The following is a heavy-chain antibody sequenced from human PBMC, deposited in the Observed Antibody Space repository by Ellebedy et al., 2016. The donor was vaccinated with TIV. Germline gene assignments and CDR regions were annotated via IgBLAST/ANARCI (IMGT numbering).Heavy chain of an antibody. V-gene: IGHV3-21*01. CDR3: ARDVNYYDSSGYYYYLGY. J-gene: IGHJ4*02. CDR2: ISSSSSYI. CDR1: GFTFNSYS. Sequence: GESLKISCAASGFTFNSYSMNWVRQAPGKGLEWVSSISSSSSYIYYADSVKGRFTISRDNAKNSPYLQINSLRAEDTAVYYCARDVNYYDSSGYYYYLGYWGQGTLVTVSS. D-gene: IGHD3-22*01.